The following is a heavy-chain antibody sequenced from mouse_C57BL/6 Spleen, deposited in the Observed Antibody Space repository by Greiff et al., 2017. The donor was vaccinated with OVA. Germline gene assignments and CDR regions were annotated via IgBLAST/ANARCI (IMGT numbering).Heavy chain of an antibody. D-gene: IGHD3-2*02. CDR3: ARHEERGRTAQATFAY. CDR2: FYPGSGSI. Sequence: VQGVESGAELVKPGASVKLSCKASGYTFTEYTIHWVKQRSGQGLEWIGWFYPGSGSIKYNEKFKDKATLTADKSSSTVYMELSRLTSEDSAVYFCARHEERGRTAQATFAYWGQGTLVTVSA. J-gene: IGHJ3*01. V-gene: IGHV1-62-2*01. CDR1: GYTFTEYT.